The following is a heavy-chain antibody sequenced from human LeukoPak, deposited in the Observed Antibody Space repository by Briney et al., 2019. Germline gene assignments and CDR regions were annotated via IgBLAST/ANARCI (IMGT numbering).Heavy chain of an antibody. V-gene: IGHV4-61*02. CDR2: VLTSGTT. D-gene: IGHD6-19*01. CDR1: GGSINSGSYY. CDR3: AREVLRSGWYGGAFDY. J-gene: IGHJ4*02. Sequence: PSETLSLTCTVSGGSINSGSYYWSWIRQPAGKGLEWIGRVLTSGTTNYNPSLKSRVSISVDTSKNQVSLKLSSVTAADTAVYYCAREVLRSGWYGGAFDYWGQGTLVTVST.